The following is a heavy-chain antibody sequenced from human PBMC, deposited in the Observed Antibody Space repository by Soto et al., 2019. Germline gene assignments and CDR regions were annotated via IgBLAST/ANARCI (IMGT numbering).Heavy chain of an antibody. D-gene: IGHD3-10*01. CDR1: GFTFSSYA. V-gene: IGHV3-23*01. CDR2: ISGSGVST. CDR3: AGRITKVLGRPY. J-gene: IGHJ4*02. Sequence: GGSFRSSCAASGFTFSSYAMSWVRQAPGEVLELVSAISGSGVSTYYAYSVKGRFTISRDNSNNTLYLQMTSLRAADTAVYYSAGRITKVLGRPYWAQGTLVNDSS.